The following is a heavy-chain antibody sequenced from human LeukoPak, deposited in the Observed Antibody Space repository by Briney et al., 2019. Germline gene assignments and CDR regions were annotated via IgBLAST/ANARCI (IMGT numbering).Heavy chain of an antibody. CDR2: IIPILGIA. CDR1: GGTFSSYA. D-gene: IGHD5-24*01. CDR3: ASSVEMATIRSEDY. J-gene: IGHJ4*02. V-gene: IGHV1-69*04. Sequence: ASVKVSCKASGGTFSSYAISWVRQAPGQGLEWMGRIIPILGIANYAQKFQGRVTITADKSTSTAYMEPSSLRSEDTAVYYCASSVEMATIRSEDYWGQGTLVTVSS.